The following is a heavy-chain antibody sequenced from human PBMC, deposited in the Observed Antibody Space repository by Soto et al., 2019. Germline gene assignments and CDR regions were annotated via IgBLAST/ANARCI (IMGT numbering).Heavy chain of an antibody. CDR3: ARAGHVGTATSCCHRL. V-gene: IGHV4-30-4*01. J-gene: IGHJ4*02. CDR2: TFHTGAT. D-gene: IGHD2-2*01. Sequence: SETLSLTCTVSGDSINSGFYYWSWLRHTPGSGLEWIGYTFHTGATHFNASLESRLSMSVDTSKNQFSMRLTSVTAADTAVYYCARAGHVGTATSCCHRLWGQGAMLTV. CDR1: GDSINSGFYY.